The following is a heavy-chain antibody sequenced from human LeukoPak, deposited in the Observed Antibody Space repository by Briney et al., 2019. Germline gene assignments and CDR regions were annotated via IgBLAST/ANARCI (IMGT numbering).Heavy chain of an antibody. Sequence: GGSLRLSCAASGFTFSSYEMNWVRQAPGKGLEWVSYISSSGSTTYYADSVKGRFTISRDNAKNSLYLQMNSLKAEDTAGYYCASYGSLDYFVSGSYFYWGEGNLVAVSS. CDR1: GFTFSSYE. CDR3: ASYGSLDYFVSGSYFY. CDR2: ISSSGSTT. J-gene: IGHJ4*02. V-gene: IGHV3-48*03. D-gene: IGHD3-10*01.